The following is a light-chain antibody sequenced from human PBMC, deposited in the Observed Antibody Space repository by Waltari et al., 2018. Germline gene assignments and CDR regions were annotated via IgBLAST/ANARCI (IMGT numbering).Light chain of an antibody. CDR3: SSYTDSTTVV. J-gene: IGLJ2*01. CDR1: TTDIGTYDY. Sequence: QSALTQPASVSGSPGQSIPISCSGSTTDIGTYDYLSWYQQYPGKAPKLILYQVTIRPSGVSNRFSGSKSGNTASLTISGLQTDDEAIYYCSSYTDSTTVVFGGGTVVTVL. CDR2: QVT. V-gene: IGLV2-14*01.